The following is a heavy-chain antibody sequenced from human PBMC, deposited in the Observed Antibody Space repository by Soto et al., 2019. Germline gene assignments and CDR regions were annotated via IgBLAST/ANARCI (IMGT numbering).Heavy chain of an antibody. J-gene: IGHJ4*02. V-gene: IGHV4-34*01. D-gene: IGHD6-6*01. CDR1: GGSFSGYY. CDR3: ARISSIAARRYFDY. Sequence: SETLSLTCAVYGGSFSGYYWSWIRQPPGKGLEWIGEINHSGSTNYNPSPKSRVTISVDTSKNQFSLKLSSVTAADTAVYYCARISSIAARRYFDYWGQGTLVTVSS. CDR2: INHSGST.